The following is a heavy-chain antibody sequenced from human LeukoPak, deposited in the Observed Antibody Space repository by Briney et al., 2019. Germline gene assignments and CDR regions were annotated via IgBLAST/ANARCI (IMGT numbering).Heavy chain of an antibody. CDR3: ARGVTMIVVVIHDWYFDL. J-gene: IGHJ2*01. V-gene: IGHV4-39*01. Sequence: PSETLSLTCTVSGGSISSSSYYWGWIRQPPGKGLEWIGSIYYTRSTYYNPSLKSRVTISVDTSKNQFSLKLTSVTAADTAVYYCARGVTMIVVVIHDWYFDLWGRGTLITVSS. CDR2: IYYTRST. D-gene: IGHD3-22*01. CDR1: GGSISSSSYY.